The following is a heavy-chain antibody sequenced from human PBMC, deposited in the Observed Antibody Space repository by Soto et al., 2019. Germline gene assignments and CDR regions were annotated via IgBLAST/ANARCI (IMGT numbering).Heavy chain of an antibody. J-gene: IGHJ5*02. CDR1: VFTFTSTA. D-gene: IGHD3-22*01. CDR2: IVVGSGNT. CDR3: AADAGGYYYDSSGYLSWPA. V-gene: IGHV1-58*02. Sequence: GASVKVSCKASVFTFTSTAMQWVRQARRQRLEWIGRIVVGSGNTNYAQKFQERVTITRDMSTSTAYMELSSLRSEDTAVYYCAADAGGYYYDSSGYLSWPAWGQGTLVTVSS.